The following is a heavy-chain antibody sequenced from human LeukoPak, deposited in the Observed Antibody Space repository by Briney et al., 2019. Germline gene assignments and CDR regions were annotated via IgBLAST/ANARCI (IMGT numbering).Heavy chain of an antibody. CDR3: ARALSVSSSDY. V-gene: IGHV4-61*02. CDR1: GGSISSGSYY. J-gene: IGHJ4*02. Sequence: SQTLSLTCTVSGGSISSGSYYWSCIRQPAGKGLEWIGRIYTSGSTNYNPSLKSRVTISVDTSKNQFSLKLSSVTAADTAVYYCARALSVSSSDYWGQGTLVTVSS. CDR2: IYTSGST.